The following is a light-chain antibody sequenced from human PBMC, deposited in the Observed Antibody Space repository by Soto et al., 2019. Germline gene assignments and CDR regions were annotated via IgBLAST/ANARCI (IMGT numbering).Light chain of an antibody. J-gene: IGLJ1*01. V-gene: IGLV1-40*01. Sequence: QSVLTQPPSVSGAPGQRVTISCTGSSPNIGAGYDVHWYQQLPGTAPKLLIYGNSNRPSGVPDRFSGSKSGTSASLAITGLQAEDEADYYCQSYDSSLSGFVFGTGTKVT. CDR3: QSYDSSLSGFV. CDR1: SPNIGAGYD. CDR2: GNS.